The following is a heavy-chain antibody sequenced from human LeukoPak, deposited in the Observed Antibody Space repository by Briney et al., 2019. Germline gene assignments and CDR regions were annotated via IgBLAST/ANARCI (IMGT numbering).Heavy chain of an antibody. Sequence: PGGSLRLSCAASGFTFSSYAMNWVRQAPGKGLEWVSAISGSGGSTYYADSVKGRFTISRDNSKNTLYPQMNSLRAEDTAVYYCAKAFGGYSYGFSYYGMDVWGQGTTVTVSS. CDR1: GFTFSSYA. CDR3: AKAFGGYSYGFSYYGMDV. CDR2: ISGSGGST. V-gene: IGHV3-23*01. D-gene: IGHD5-18*01. J-gene: IGHJ6*02.